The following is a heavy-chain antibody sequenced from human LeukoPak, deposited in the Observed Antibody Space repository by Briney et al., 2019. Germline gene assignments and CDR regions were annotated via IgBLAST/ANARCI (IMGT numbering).Heavy chain of an antibody. V-gene: IGHV3-74*03. CDR2: ISSDGSTT. J-gene: IGHJ4*02. CDR1: GFALSSYW. Sequence: GGSLRLSCAASGFALSSYWMHWVRQAPGKGLVWVSRISSDGSTTTYADSVRGRFTISRDDAKNTLYLQMNSLRAEDTAVYYCASDIGDWGQGTLVTVSS. D-gene: IGHD3-10*01. CDR3: ASDIGD.